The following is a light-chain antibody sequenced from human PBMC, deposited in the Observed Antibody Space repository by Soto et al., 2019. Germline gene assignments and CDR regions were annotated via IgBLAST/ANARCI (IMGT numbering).Light chain of an antibody. CDR1: QTISSW. CDR3: QHYESFFPLT. J-gene: IGKJ4*01. Sequence: DIQMTQSPSTLSGSVGDRVTITCRASQTISSWLAWYQQKPGKAPKLLIYKASTLKSGVPSRFSGSGSGTEFTLTISSLQPDDFATYYCQHYESFFPLTFGGGTKVDIK. CDR2: KAS. V-gene: IGKV1-5*03.